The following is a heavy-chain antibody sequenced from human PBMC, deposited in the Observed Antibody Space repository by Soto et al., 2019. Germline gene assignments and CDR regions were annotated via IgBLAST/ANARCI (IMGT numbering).Heavy chain of an antibody. J-gene: IGHJ4*02. Sequence: SVKVSCKASGYTFTSYDINWVRQATGQGLEWMGWMIPNIGNANYAQKFQGRVTITADKSTSTAYMELSSLRSEDTAVYYCATSGIAAAGNFFDYWGQGTLVTVSS. CDR1: GYTFTSYD. V-gene: IGHV1-69*10. CDR2: MIPNIGNA. CDR3: ATSGIAAAGNFFDY. D-gene: IGHD6-13*01.